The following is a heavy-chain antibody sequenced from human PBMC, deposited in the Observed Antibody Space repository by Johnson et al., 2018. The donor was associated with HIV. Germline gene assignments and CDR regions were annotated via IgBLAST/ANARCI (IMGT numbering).Heavy chain of an antibody. Sequence: QMQLVESGGGVVQPGRSLRLSCAASGFTFSSYGMHWVRQAPGKGLEWVAVISNDGRNKYYADSVTGRFTISRDNSKHTLYLQINSLRAEDTAVYYCAKDGGARGSSWYEGVFDIWGQGTMVTVSS. D-gene: IGHD6-13*01. CDR2: ISNDGRNK. CDR3: AKDGGARGSSWYEGVFDI. J-gene: IGHJ3*02. CDR1: GFTFSSYG. V-gene: IGHV3-30*18.